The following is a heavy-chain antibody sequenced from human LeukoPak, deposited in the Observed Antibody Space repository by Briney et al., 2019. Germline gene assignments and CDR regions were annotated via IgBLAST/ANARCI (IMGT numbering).Heavy chain of an antibody. CDR2: IKNKGDGGTT. D-gene: IGHD3-16*01. J-gene: IGHJ4*02. CDR3: AQGGAKAYS. V-gene: IGHV3-15*01. CDR1: GFTFTIYG. Sequence: GGSLRLSCAASGFTFTIYGMHWVRQAPGKGLEWVGRIKNKGDGGTTEYAAPVKGRFTISRDDSENTLSLQMNSLKTEDTAVYYCAQGGAKAYSWGQGTLVTVSS.